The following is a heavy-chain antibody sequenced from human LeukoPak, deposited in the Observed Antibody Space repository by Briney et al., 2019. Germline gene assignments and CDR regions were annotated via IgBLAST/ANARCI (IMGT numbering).Heavy chain of an antibody. V-gene: IGHV4-39*02. J-gene: IGHJ4*02. CDR1: GVSSTMRRPY. Sequence: SETLSLTCSFSGVSSTMRRPYWGWIRQSPGKGLEWLASISYSGNPYYRPSLYSRATLSMDTSKKHISLNLTSVTATHTAIYYCATHDEGSYFESWGQGTLVTVSS. CDR2: ISYSGNP. CDR3: ATHDEGSYFES. D-gene: IGHD3-10*01.